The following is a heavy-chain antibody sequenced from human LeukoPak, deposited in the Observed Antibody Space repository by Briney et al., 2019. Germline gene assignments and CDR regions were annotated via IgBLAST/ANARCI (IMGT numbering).Heavy chain of an antibody. CDR3: AKDHGRDGYNFDY. CDR1: GFTSSSYG. D-gene: IGHD5-24*01. J-gene: IGHJ4*02. V-gene: IGHV3-30*18. Sequence: GRFLRLSCAASGFTSSSYGMHWVRQAPGKGLEWVAVISYDGSNKYYADSVKGRFTISRDNSKNTLYLQMNSLRAEDTAVYYCAKDHGRDGYNFDYWGQGTLVTVSS. CDR2: ISYDGSNK.